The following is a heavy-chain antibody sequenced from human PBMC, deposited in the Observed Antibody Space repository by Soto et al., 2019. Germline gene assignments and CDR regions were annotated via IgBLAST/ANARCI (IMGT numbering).Heavy chain of an antibody. CDR3: ARDLDYGSGSYQYYYYGMDV. J-gene: IGHJ6*02. CDR1: GFTFSRNA. V-gene: IGHV3-30-3*01. D-gene: IGHD3-10*01. Sequence: GGSLRLSCAASGFTFSRNAMHWVRQAPGKGLEWVAVIPYDGSNKYYADSVKGRFTISRDNSKNTLYLQMNSLRAEDTAVYYCARDLDYGSGSYQYYYYGMDVWGQGTTVTVSS. CDR2: IPYDGSNK.